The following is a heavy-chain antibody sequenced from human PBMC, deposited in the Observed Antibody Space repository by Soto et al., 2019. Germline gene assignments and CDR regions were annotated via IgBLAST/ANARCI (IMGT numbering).Heavy chain of an antibody. CDR2: ISSSSSTI. CDR1: GFTFSSYE. CDR3: ARDRQDSFLEWFIDAFDI. Sequence: EVQLVESGGGLVQPGGSLRLSCAASGFTFSSYEMNWVRQAPGKGLEWVSYISSSSSTIYYADSVKGRFTISRDNAKNSLYLQMNSLRDEDTAVYYCARDRQDSFLEWFIDAFDIWGQGTMVTVSS. V-gene: IGHV3-48*03. J-gene: IGHJ3*02. D-gene: IGHD3-3*02.